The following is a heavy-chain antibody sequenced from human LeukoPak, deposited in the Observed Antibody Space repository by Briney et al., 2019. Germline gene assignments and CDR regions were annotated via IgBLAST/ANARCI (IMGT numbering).Heavy chain of an antibody. J-gene: IGHJ4*02. CDR2: IYYSGST. CDR1: GGSISSYY. D-gene: IGHD4-17*01. CDR3: ARSIHPRGDLSYPFDY. Sequence: SETLSLTCTVSGGSISSYYWSWLRQPPGKGLEWIGYIYYSGSTNYNPPLKSRVTISVDTSKNQFSLKLSSVTAADTAVYYCARSIHPRGDLSYPFDYWGQGTLVTVSS. V-gene: IGHV4-59*08.